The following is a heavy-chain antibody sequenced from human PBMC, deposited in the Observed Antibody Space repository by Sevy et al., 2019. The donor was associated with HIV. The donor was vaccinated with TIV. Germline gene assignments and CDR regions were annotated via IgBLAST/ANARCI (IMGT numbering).Heavy chain of an antibody. D-gene: IGHD5-12*01. CDR3: ANGFRVKNAFDI. CDR1: GFTFSSYA. CDR2: ISGSGGST. Sequence: GGSLRLSCAASGFTFSSYAMSWVRQAPGKGLEWVSAISGSGGSTYYAAPVKGRFTISRDNSKNTLYLQMNSLRAEDTAVYYCANGFRVKNAFDIWGQGTMVTVSS. J-gene: IGHJ3*02. V-gene: IGHV3-23*01.